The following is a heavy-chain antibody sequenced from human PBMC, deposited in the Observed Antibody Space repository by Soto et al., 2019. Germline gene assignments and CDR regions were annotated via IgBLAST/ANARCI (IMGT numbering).Heavy chain of an antibody. CDR1: GFTFVDYA. J-gene: IGHJ3*02. CDR3: TRAPFLPGIAAAPWEGAFDI. CDR2: IRSKAYGGTT. D-gene: IGHD6-13*01. Sequence: PGGSLRLSCTASGFTFVDYAMSWFRQAPGKGLEWVGFIRSKAYGGTTEYAASVKGRFTISRDDSKSIAYLQMNSLKTEDTAVYYCTRAPFLPGIAAAPWEGAFDIWGQGTMVTVSS. V-gene: IGHV3-49*03.